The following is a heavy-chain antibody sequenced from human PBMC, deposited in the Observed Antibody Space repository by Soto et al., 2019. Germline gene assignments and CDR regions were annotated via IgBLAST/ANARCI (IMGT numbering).Heavy chain of an antibody. CDR1: GYTFTSYG. CDR3: ARLQYSSSSEYYFDY. Sequence: ASVKVSCKASGYTFTSYGISWVRQAPGQGLEWMGWISAYNGNTNYAQKLQGRVTMTTDTSTSTAYMELSSLRSEDTAVYYCARLQYSSSSEYYFDYWGQGTLVNVSS. V-gene: IGHV1-18*01. CDR2: ISAYNGNT. J-gene: IGHJ4*02. D-gene: IGHD6-6*01.